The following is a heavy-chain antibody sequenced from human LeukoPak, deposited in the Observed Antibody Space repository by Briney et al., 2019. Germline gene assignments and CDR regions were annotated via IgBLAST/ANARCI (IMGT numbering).Heavy chain of an antibody. D-gene: IGHD3-22*01. CDR2: ISWNSGSI. Sequence: GGSLRLSCAASGFTFRNYAMSWVRQAPGKGLEWVSGISWNSGSIGYADSVKGRFTISRDNAKNSLYLQMNSLRAEDTALYYCAAGGYPDYWGQGTLVTVSS. J-gene: IGHJ4*02. V-gene: IGHV3-9*01. CDR1: GFTFRNYA. CDR3: AAGGYPDY.